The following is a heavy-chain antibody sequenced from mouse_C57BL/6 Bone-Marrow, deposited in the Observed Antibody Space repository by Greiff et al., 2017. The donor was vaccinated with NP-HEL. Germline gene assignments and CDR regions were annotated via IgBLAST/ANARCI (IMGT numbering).Heavy chain of an antibody. CDR1: GFNIKNTY. J-gene: IGHJ3*01. D-gene: IGHD2-4*01. V-gene: IGHV14-3*01. CDR3: ARHDDYDGAWFAY. CDR2: IDPANGNT. Sequence: EVKLQESVAELVRPGASVKLSCTASGFNIKNTYMHWVKQRPEQGLEWIGRIDPANGNTKYAPKFQGKATITADTSSNTAYLQLSSLTSEDTAIYYCARHDDYDGAWFAYWGQGTLVTVSA.